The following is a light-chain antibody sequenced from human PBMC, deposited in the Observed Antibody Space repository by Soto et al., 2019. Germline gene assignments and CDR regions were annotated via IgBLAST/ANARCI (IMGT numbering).Light chain of an antibody. Sequence: DIQMTQSPSTLSASVGDRVTITCRASQSLNDWLAWFQQKPGKAPNLLIYKVSNLESGVPSRFSGSGSETEFTLTISSLQPDDFTTYYCQQYNGYSWAFGQVTKVEIK. J-gene: IGKJ1*01. V-gene: IGKV1-5*03. CDR1: QSLNDW. CDR3: QQYNGYSWA. CDR2: KVS.